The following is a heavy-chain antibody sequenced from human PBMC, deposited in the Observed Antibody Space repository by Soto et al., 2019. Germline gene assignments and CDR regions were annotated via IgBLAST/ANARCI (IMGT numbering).Heavy chain of an antibody. J-gene: IGHJ6*02. Sequence: PGGSLILSCAASGFTFSSYAMSWVLQAPGKGLEWVSAISGSGGSTYYADSVKGRFTISRDNSKNTLYLQMNSLRAEDTAVYYCAKPHRDYDFWSRPIYYYYGMDVWGQGTTYTVSS. V-gene: IGHV3-23*01. CDR3: AKPHRDYDFWSRPIYYYYGMDV. CDR1: GFTFSSYA. CDR2: ISGSGGST. D-gene: IGHD3-3*01.